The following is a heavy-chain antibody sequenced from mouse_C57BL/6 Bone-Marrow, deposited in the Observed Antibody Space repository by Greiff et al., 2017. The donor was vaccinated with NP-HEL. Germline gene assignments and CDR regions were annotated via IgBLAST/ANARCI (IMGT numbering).Heavy chain of an antibody. CDR2: ISSGGSYT. CDR1: GFTFSSYG. Sequence: EVKVVESGGDLVKPGGSLKLSCAASGFTFSSYGMSWVRQTPVKRLEWVATISSGGSYTYYPDSVKGRFTISRDNAKNTLYLQMSSLKSEDTAMYYGARHEGSMITTCFAYWGQGTLVTVSA. V-gene: IGHV5-6*01. D-gene: IGHD2-4*01. CDR3: ARHEGSMITTCFAY. J-gene: IGHJ3*01.